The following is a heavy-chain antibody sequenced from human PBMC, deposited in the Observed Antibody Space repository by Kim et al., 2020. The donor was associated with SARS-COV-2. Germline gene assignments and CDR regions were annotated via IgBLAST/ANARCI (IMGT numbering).Heavy chain of an antibody. V-gene: IGHV4-31*03. CDR1: GGSISSGGYY. J-gene: IGHJ4*02. Sequence: SETLSLTCTVSGGSISSGGYYWSWIRQHPGKGLEWIGYIYYSGSTYYNPSLKSRVTISVDTSKNQFSLKLSSVTAADTAVYYCARALHRLWFGELLYDYFDYWGQGTLVTVSS. CDR2: IYYSGST. CDR3: ARALHRLWFGELLYDYFDY. D-gene: IGHD3-10*01.